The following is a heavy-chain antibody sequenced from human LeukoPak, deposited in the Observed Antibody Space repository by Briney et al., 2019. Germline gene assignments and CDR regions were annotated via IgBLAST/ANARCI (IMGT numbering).Heavy chain of an antibody. Sequence: GGSLRLSCAASGFTFSTYAIHWVRQAPGKGLEWVGRIKRKSDGETTDYAAPVKGRFTISRDDSENTLYLQMNSLKSEDTAVYYCNTDFNGPYDYWGQGTLVTVSP. J-gene: IGHJ4*02. CDR3: NTDFNGPYDY. V-gene: IGHV3-15*01. CDR2: IKRKSDGETT. CDR1: GFTFSTYA.